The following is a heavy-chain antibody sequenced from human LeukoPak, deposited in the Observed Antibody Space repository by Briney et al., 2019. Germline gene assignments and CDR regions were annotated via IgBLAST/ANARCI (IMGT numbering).Heavy chain of an antibody. V-gene: IGHV1-8*01. D-gene: IGHD3-10*01. J-gene: IGHJ5*02. CDR1: GYTFTSYD. CDR3: AREGSGANWFDP. Sequence: VKVSCKASGYTFTSYDINWVRQATGQGLEWMGWMHPNSGNTGYAQKFQGRVTMTRNTSISTAYMELSSLRSEDTAVYYCAREGSGANWFDPWGQGTLVTVSS. CDR2: MHPNSGNT.